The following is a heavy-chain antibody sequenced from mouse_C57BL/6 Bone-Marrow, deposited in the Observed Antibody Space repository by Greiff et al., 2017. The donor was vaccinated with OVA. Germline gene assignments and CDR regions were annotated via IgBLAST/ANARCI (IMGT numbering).Heavy chain of an antibody. CDR1: GYTFTSSG. D-gene: IGHD1-1*01. CDR2: IYPRSGNT. Sequence: QVQLQQSGAELARPGASVKLSCKASGYTFTSSGISWVKQRTGQGLEWIGEIYPRSGNTYYNEKFKGKATLTADKSSSTAYMELRSLTSEDSAVYFCAREAYYWFAYWGQGTLVTVSA. J-gene: IGHJ3*01. CDR3: AREAYYWFAY. V-gene: IGHV1-81*01.